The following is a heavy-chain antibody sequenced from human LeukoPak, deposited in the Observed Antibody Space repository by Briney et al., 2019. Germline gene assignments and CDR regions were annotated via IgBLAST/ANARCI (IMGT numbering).Heavy chain of an antibody. J-gene: IGHJ5*02. D-gene: IGHD3-3*01. V-gene: IGHV3-74*01. CDR2: IHSDGNEI. CDR3: KTAGVDWLEL. Sequence: PGGSLRLSYAACGFFFSSNWMQWVRQAPGKALVWVSSIHSDGNEINYADSVESRFTISRHNAKNTLHVQINSLRDEDTPLYYCKTAGVDWLELWGQGTLGTVSS. CDR1: GFFFSSNW.